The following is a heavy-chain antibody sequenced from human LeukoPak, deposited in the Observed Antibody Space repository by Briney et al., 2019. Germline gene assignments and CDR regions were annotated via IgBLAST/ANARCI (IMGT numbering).Heavy chain of an antibody. CDR3: AKEKRRGYSYEFYYYYGMDV. CDR1: GFTFSSYG. V-gene: IGHV3-30*02. D-gene: IGHD5-18*01. Sequence: GGSLRLSCAASGFTFSSYGMHWVRQAPGKGLEWVAVIRYDGSNKYYADSVKGRFTISRDNSKNTLYLQMNSLRAEDTAVYYCAKEKRRGYSYEFYYYYGMDVWGQGTTVTVSS. J-gene: IGHJ6*02. CDR2: IRYDGSNK.